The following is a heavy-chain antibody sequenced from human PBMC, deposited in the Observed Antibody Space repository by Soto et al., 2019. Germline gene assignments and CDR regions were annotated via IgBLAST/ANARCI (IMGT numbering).Heavy chain of an antibody. CDR2: IKSKTDGGTT. V-gene: IGHV3-15*07. J-gene: IGHJ4*02. CDR1: GFTFSNAW. Sequence: PGGSLRLSCAASGFTFSNAWMNWVRQAPGKGLEWVGRIKSKTDGGTTDYAAPVKGRFTISRDDSKNTLYLQMNSLKTEDTAVYYCTTDCRVCVGRGYYDSSGEGYWGQGTLVTVSS. D-gene: IGHD3-22*01. CDR3: TTDCRVCVGRGYYDSSGEGY.